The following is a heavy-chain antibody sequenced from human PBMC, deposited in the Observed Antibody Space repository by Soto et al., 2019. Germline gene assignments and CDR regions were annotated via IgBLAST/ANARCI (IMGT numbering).Heavy chain of an antibody. CDR2: IYWDDDK. D-gene: IGHD3-10*01. J-gene: IGHJ2*01. CDR1: GFSLSTSGVG. CDR3: AHRLDRTYGSGPWYFDL. V-gene: IGHV2-5*02. Sequence: QITLKESGPPLVKPTQTLTLTCTFSGFSLSTSGVGVGWIRQPPGKALEWLALIYWDDDKRYSPSLKSRLTSTKDTPKNQVVLTMTSMDPVDTATYYCAHRLDRTYGSGPWYFDLWGRGTLVTVSS.